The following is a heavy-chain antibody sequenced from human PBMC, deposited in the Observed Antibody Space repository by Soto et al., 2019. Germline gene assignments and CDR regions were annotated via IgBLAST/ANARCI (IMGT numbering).Heavy chain of an antibody. J-gene: IGHJ4*02. CDR2: IYYSGST. D-gene: IGHD6-19*01. CDR3: ARGLYSSGWYVDY. Sequence: QVQLQESGPGLVKPSQTLSLTCTVSGGSISSGGYYWSWIRQHPGKGLEWIGYIYYSGSTYYNPSLKSRVTISVDTSENQFSLKLSSVTAADTAVYYCARGLYSSGWYVDYWGQGTLVTVSS. CDR1: GGSISSGGYY. V-gene: IGHV4-31*03.